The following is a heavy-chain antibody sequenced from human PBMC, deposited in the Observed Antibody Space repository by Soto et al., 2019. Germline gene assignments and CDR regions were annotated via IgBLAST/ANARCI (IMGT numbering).Heavy chain of an antibody. D-gene: IGHD4-17*01. CDR1: GGSVSSGSYY. V-gene: IGHV4-61*01. J-gene: IGHJ4*02. CDR2: IYYSGST. CDR3: ASDYGDSDQSRYFDY. Sequence: QVQLQESGPGLVKPSETLSLTCTVSGGSVSSGSYYWSWIRQPPGKGLEWIGYIYYSGSTNYNPSLKSRVTISVDTSKNQFSLKLSSVTAADTAVYYCASDYGDSDQSRYFDYWGQGTLVTVSS.